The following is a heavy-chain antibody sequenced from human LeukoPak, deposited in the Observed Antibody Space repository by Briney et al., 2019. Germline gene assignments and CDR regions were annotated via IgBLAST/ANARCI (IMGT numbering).Heavy chain of an antibody. CDR3: AKEGGLWFGELFSRYVDF. J-gene: IGHJ4*02. D-gene: IGHD3-10*01. CDR2: VSSSGETT. V-gene: IGHV3-23*01. CDR1: GFSFSTYG. Sequence: GGSLRLSCAGSGFSFSTYGMTWVRQAPGKGLEWVSSVSSSGETTYYADSVKGRFTISRDNSKSTLYLQMNSLRVEDTALYYCAKEGGLWFGELFSRYVDFWGQGTLVSVSS.